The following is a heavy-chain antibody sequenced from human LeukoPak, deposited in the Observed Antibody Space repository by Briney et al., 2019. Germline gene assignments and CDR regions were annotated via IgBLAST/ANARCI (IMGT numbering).Heavy chain of an antibody. Sequence: GESLKISCKGSGYSFTSYWISWVRQMPGKGLEWMGRIDPSDSYTNYSPSFPGHVTISADKSISTAYLQWSSLKASDTAMYYCARTGWEQWLGNDYWGQGALVTVSS. J-gene: IGHJ4*02. V-gene: IGHV5-10-1*01. D-gene: IGHD6-19*01. CDR1: GYSFTSYW. CDR2: IDPSDSYT. CDR3: ARTGWEQWLGNDY.